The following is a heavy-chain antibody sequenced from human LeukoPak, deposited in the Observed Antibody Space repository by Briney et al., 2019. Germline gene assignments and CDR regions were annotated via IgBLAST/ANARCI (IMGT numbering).Heavy chain of an antibody. V-gene: IGHV3-23*01. CDR2: ISGSGGST. CDR3: AKIRITGTTGHDAFDI. D-gene: IGHD1-14*01. CDR1: GFTFSSYA. J-gene: IGHJ3*02. Sequence: PGGSLRLSCAASGFTFSSYAMSWVRQAPGKGLEWVSAISGSGGSTYYADSVKGRFTISRDNSKNTLYLQMNSLRAEDTAVYYCAKIRITGTTGHDAFDIWGQGTMVTVSS.